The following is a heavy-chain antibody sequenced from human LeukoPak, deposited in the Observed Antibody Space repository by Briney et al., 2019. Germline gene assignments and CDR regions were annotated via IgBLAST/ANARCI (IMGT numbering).Heavy chain of an antibody. CDR3: ARDYGGSSPFDY. CDR2: LNWNGDIT. D-gene: IGHD4-23*01. J-gene: IGHJ4*02. CDR1: GFTFEDYG. V-gene: IGHV3-20*04. Sequence: GGSLRLSCAASGFTFEDYGMTWVRQVPGKGLEWVSALNWNGDITDYADSVKGRFTISRDNGKNSLFLQMNSLRAEDTAVYYCARDYGGSSPFDYWGQGTLVTVSS.